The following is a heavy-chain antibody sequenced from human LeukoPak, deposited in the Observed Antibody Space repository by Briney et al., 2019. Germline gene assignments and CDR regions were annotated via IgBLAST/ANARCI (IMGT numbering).Heavy chain of an antibody. D-gene: IGHD5-24*01. V-gene: IGHV3-30*18. Sequence: GGSLRLSCAASGFTFSSYGMHWVRQAPGKGLEWVAVISYDGSNKYYADSVKGRFTISRDNSKNTLYLQMNSLRAEDTAVYYCAKEHRDGNHGNWGQGTLVTVSS. CDR2: ISYDGSNK. J-gene: IGHJ4*02. CDR1: GFTFSSYG. CDR3: AKEHRDGNHGN.